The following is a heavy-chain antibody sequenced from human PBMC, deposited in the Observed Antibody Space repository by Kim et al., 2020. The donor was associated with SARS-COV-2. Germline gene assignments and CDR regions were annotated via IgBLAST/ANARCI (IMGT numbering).Heavy chain of an antibody. CDR2: ITHNGIT. CDR1: GLTFSTYV. D-gene: IGHD2-21*02. CDR3: ARRVTY. J-gene: IGHJ1*01. Sequence: GGSLRLSCAASGLTFSTYVVAWFRQPPGKGLEWVSGITHNGITSYIDSVKGRFTISSDNSKNTMYLQMNNLRAEDTALYFCARRVTYWGQDTLVTVS. V-gene: IGHV3-23*01.